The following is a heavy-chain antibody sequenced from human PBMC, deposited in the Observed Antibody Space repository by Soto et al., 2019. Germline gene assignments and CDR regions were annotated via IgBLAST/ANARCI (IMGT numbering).Heavy chain of an antibody. CDR3: ARIYGSGSYYNYYYYGMDV. Sequence: GESLKISCKGSGYSFTSYWIGWVRQMPGKGLEWMGIIYPGDSDTRYSPSFQGQVTISADKSISTAYLQWSSLKASDTAMYYCARIYGSGSYYNYYYYGMDVWGQGTTVTVSS. D-gene: IGHD3-10*01. CDR1: GYSFTSYW. CDR2: IYPGDSDT. J-gene: IGHJ6*02. V-gene: IGHV5-51*01.